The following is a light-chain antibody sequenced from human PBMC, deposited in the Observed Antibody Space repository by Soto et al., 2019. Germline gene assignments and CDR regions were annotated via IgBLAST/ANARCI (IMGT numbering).Light chain of an antibody. CDR1: QSVASN. CDR3: HQYNNWPHT. Sequence: DIVMTQSPATLSVSPGERATLSCRASQSVASNLAWYQQRPGQAPRLLIYVASTRATGVPARFSGSGSGTEFTLTISSLQSEDFAVYYCHQYNNWPHTFGGGTKVETK. V-gene: IGKV3-15*01. J-gene: IGKJ4*01. CDR2: VAS.